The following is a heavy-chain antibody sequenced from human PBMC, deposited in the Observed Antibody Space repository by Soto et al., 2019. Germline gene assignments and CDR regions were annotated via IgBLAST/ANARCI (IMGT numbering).Heavy chain of an antibody. CDR1: AFTVRRYT. CDR3: ARDRDSSYFPPPYYFDS. CDR2: ISYDGSKT. Sequence: GGSLRLSCAASAFTVRRYTMHWVRQALGKGLEWVATISYDGSKTNYADSVRSRFTISRDNSKSTLFLQMDSLRPEDTAVYSCARDRDSSYFPPPYYFDSWGQGTLVTVSS. J-gene: IGHJ4*02. V-gene: IGHV3-30*04. D-gene: IGHD4-4*01.